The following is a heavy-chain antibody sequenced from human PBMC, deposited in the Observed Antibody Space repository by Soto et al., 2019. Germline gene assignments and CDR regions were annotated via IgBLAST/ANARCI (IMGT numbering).Heavy chain of an antibody. CDR3: AKDKDGYSSSWYGGY. J-gene: IGHJ4*02. CDR1: GFTFDDYA. D-gene: IGHD6-13*01. V-gene: IGHV3-9*01. CDR2: ISWNSGSI. Sequence: EVQLVESGGGLVQPGRSLRLSCAASGFTFDDYAMHWVRQAPGKGLEWVSGISWNSGSIGYADSVKGRFTISRDNAKNSLYLQMNSLRAEDTALYYCAKDKDGYSSSWYGGYWGQGTLVTVSS.